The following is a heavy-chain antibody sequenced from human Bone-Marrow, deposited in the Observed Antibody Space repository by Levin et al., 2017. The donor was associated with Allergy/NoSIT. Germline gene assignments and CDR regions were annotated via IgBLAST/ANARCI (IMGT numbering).Heavy chain of an antibody. Sequence: GGSLRLSCVGSGFRFSGFSMNWVRQAPGKGLEWVSFISTSGSYIYYADSLKGRVTVSRDNARNSLYLEMDSLRGDDTAVYYCVRVQNAPGQLTSAAGDYWGQGTLVSVYS. CDR1: GFRFSGFS. CDR2: ISTSGSYI. CDR3: VRVQNAPGQLTSAAGDY. J-gene: IGHJ4*02. D-gene: IGHD6-13*01. V-gene: IGHV3-21*06.